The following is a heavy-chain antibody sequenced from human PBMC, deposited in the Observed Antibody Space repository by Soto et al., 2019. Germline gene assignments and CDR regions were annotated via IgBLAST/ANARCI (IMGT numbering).Heavy chain of an antibody. CDR1: GGSIRSYY. D-gene: IGHD5-18*01. Sequence: SETLSLTCTVSGGSIRSYYWSWIRQPPGKGLEWIGYIYYSGSTDYNPSLKSRVTISVDTSKNQFSLKLRSVTAADTAVYYCATDSYIFDDWDQGILVIASS. V-gene: IGHV4-59*01. CDR3: ATDSYIFDD. J-gene: IGHJ4*02. CDR2: IYYSGST.